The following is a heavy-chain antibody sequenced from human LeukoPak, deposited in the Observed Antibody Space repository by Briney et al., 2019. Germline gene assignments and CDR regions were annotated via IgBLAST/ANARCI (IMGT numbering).Heavy chain of an antibody. CDR3: ATSRTKAAAAQGTFDY. V-gene: IGHV3-7*01. J-gene: IGHJ4*02. CDR1: GFTFSSYW. Sequence: GGSLRLSCAAPGFTFSSYWMSWVRQAPGKGLEWVANIKQDGSEKYYVDSVKGRFTISRDNAKNSLYLQMNSLRAEDTAVYYCATSRTKAAAAQGTFDYWGQGTLVTVSS. D-gene: IGHD6-13*01. CDR2: IKQDGSEK.